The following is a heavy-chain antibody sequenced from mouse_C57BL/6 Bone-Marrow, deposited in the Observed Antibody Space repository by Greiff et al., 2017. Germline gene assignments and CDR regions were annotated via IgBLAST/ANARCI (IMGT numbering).Heavy chain of an antibody. J-gene: IGHJ3*01. CDR2: ISYDGSN. Sequence: EVQLQESGPGLVKPSQSLSLTCSVTGYSITSGYYWNWIRQFPGNKLEWMGYISYDGSNNYNPSLKNRISITRDTSKNQFFLKLNSVTTEDTATYYCARAITTVVERGFAYWGQGTLVTVSA. CDR3: ARAITTVVERGFAY. D-gene: IGHD1-1*01. V-gene: IGHV3-6*01. CDR1: GYSITSGYY.